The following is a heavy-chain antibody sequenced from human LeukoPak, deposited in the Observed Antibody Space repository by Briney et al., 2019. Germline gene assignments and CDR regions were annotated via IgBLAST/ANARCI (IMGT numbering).Heavy chain of an antibody. D-gene: IGHD3-3*01. CDR3: AKVRYYDFWSGRTHYFDY. J-gene: IGHJ4*02. CDR2: ISGSGGST. CDR1: GFTFSSYA. Sequence: GGSLRLSCAASGFTFSSYAMSWVRQAPGKGLEWVSAISGSGGSTYYADSVKGRFTISRDNSKNPLYLQTNSLRAEDTAVYYRAKVRYYDFWSGRTHYFDYWGQGTLVTVSS. V-gene: IGHV3-23*01.